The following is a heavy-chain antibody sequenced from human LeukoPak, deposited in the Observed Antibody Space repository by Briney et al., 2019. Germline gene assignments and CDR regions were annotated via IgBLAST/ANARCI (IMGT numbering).Heavy chain of an antibody. CDR1: GYSISGGYY. D-gene: IGHD6-19*01. Sequence: KPSETLSLTRTVSGYSISGGYYWGWIRQPPGKGLEWIGTIYHRGSTSHNPSLKSRVNILLDTSKNQFSLKLNSVTAADTSVYYCARSGSSAWYLDFDYWGQGTLVTVSS. CDR2: IYHRGST. V-gene: IGHV4-38-2*02. J-gene: IGHJ4*02. CDR3: ARSGSSAWYLDFDY.